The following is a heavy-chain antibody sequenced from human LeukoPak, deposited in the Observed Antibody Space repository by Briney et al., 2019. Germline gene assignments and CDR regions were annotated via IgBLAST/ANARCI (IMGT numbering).Heavy chain of an antibody. J-gene: IGHJ5*02. CDR2: IYTSGST. D-gene: IGHD4-17*01. V-gene: IGHV4-61*02. Sequence: SETLSLTCTVSGGSISSGSYYWSWIRQPAGKGLEWIGRIYTSGSTNYNPSLKSRVTISVDTSKNQFSLKLSSVTAADTAVYYCARDGDTVTTDNWFDPWSQGTLVTVSS. CDR3: ARDGDTVTTDNWFDP. CDR1: GGSISSGSYY.